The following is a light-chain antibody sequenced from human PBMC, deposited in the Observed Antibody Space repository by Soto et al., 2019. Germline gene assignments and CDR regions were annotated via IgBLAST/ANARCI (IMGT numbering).Light chain of an antibody. CDR3: QSYDSTLSARYV. V-gene: IGLV1-40*01. J-gene: IGLJ1*01. CDR2: GNS. Sequence: QSVLTQPPSVSGAPGQRVTISCTGNNSNLGAGYDVHWYQQLPGAAPKLVISGNSNRPSGVPDRFSGSTSGTSASLAISGLQAEDEGDYYCQSYDSTLSARYVFGTGTKLTVL. CDR1: NSNLGAGYD.